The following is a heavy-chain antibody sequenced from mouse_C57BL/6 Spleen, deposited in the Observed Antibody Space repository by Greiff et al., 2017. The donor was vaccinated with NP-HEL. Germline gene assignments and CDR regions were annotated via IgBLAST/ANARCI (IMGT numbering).Heavy chain of an antibody. CDR1: GYTFTSYW. CDR3: ARWDYYGSSFAWLAY. Sequence: QVQLQQPGAELVKPGASVKMSCKASGYTFTSYWITWVKQRPGQGLEWIGDIYPGSGSTNYNEKFKSKATLTVDTSSSTAYMQLSSLTSEDSAVYYCARWDYYGSSFAWLAYWGQGTLVTVSA. D-gene: IGHD1-1*01. CDR2: IYPGSGST. V-gene: IGHV1-55*01. J-gene: IGHJ3*01.